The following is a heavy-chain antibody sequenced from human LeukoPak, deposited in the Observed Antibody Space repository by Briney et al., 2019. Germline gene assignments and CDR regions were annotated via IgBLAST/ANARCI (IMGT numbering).Heavy chain of an antibody. Sequence: GGSLRLSCAASGFTFSSYAMSWVRQAPGKGLEWVANIKQNGSEQFYLDSVKGRFTISRDNAKNALYLQMHSLRVEDTAVYYCARESIVVVPTTMDDASDIWGQGTMVTVSS. CDR1: GFTFSSYA. CDR3: ARESIVVVPTTMDDASDI. V-gene: IGHV3-7*01. CDR2: IKQNGSEQ. D-gene: IGHD2-2*01. J-gene: IGHJ3*02.